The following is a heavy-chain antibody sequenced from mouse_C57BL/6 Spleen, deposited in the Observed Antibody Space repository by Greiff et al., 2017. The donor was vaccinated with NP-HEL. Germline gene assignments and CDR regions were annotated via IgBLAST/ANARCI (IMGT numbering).Heavy chain of an antibody. J-gene: IGHJ2*01. Sequence: VQLQQPGTELVKPGASVKLSCKASGYTFTSYWLHWVKQRPGQGLEWIGNINPSNGGTNSNEKFKSKATLTVDKSSSTAYMQLSSLTSEDSAVYYCARRSTMVTTDYFDYWGQGTTLTVSS. CDR3: ARRSTMVTTDYFDY. CDR2: INPSNGGT. V-gene: IGHV1-53*01. CDR1: GYTFTSYW. D-gene: IGHD2-2*01.